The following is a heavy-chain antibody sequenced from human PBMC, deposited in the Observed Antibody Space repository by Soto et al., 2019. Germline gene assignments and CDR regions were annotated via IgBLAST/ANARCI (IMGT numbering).Heavy chain of an antibody. CDR3: RVDTAMWSLGSVSYSGIDY. CDR2: ISAYNGNT. Sequence: QVQLVQSGAEVKKPGASVKVSCKASGYTFTSYGISWVRQAPGQGLEWMGWISAYNGNTNYAQKLQGRVTMTTDTSTSTAYMEMRSLRSDDTAVYYCRVDTAMWSLGSVSYSGIDYWGQGTLVTVSS. J-gene: IGHJ4*02. V-gene: IGHV1-18*04. CDR1: GYTFTSYG. D-gene: IGHD5-18*01.